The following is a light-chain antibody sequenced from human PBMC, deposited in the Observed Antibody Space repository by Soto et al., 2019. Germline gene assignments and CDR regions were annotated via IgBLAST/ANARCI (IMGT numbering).Light chain of an antibody. CDR2: GAS. Sequence: ETVMTQSPATLSVSPGERVTLSCRASQSVGSKVAWYQQKPGQAPSLLIYGASTRATETPVRFSGSGSGTEFTLTISSLQSEDFAVYYCQQYSNWPPVIFGGGTKVDI. CDR1: QSVGSK. J-gene: IGKJ4*01. CDR3: QQYSNWPPVI. V-gene: IGKV3-15*01.